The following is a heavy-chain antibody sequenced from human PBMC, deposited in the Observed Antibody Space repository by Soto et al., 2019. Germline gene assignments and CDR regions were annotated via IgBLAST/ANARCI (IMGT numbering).Heavy chain of an antibody. D-gene: IGHD2-2*01. V-gene: IGHV4-59*08. CDR1: GGSISSYY. Sequence: SETLSLTCTVSGGSISSYYWSWIRQPPGKGLEWIGYIYYSGSTNYNPSLKSRVTISVDTSKNQFSLKLSSVTAADTAVYYCARHGDIVVVPAAPEDWFDPWGQGTLVTVSS. J-gene: IGHJ5*02. CDR3: ARHGDIVVVPAAPEDWFDP. CDR2: IYYSGST.